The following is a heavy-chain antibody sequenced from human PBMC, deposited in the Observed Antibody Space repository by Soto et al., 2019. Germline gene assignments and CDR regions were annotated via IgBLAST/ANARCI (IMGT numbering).Heavy chain of an antibody. CDR3: TGSLSFAFDI. J-gene: IGHJ3*02. CDR1: GFSFSDSV. Sequence: EVQLEESGGGLVQPGGSLKLSCAASGFSFSDSVMHWVRQVSGKGLEWVGRITSTADTYATAYSASVKGRFTVSRDDSKNTAYLQMNSLKTEDTAVYYCTGSLSFAFDIWGKGTMVHVSS. CDR2: ITSTADTYAT. V-gene: IGHV3-73*01.